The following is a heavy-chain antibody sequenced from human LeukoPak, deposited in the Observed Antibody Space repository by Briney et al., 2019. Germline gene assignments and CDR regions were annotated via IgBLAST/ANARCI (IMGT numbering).Heavy chain of an antibody. CDR2: ISNSGSNT. Sequence: GGSLRLSCAASGFPFSSYEMDWVRQAPGKGLEWIAYISNSGSNTYYADSVRGRFTISRDNAKDSVYLQMNSLRVGDTAVYYCTKAGSLGSYSPNWGQGTLVSVSS. J-gene: IGHJ4*02. V-gene: IGHV3-48*03. D-gene: IGHD1-26*01. CDR3: TKAGSLGSYSPN. CDR1: GFPFSSYE.